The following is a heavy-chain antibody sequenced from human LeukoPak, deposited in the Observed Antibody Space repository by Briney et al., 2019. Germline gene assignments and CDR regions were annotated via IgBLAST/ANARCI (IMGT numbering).Heavy chain of an antibody. D-gene: IGHD3-22*01. V-gene: IGHV3-11*03. J-gene: IGHJ4*02. Sequence: GGSLRLSCAASGFTFSNYAMSWVRQAPGKGLEWVSYISSSSSYTNYADSVKGRFTISRDNAKNSLYLQMNSLRAEDTAVYYCASGGISSGYFYWGQGTLVTVSS. CDR2: ISSSSSYT. CDR1: GFTFSNYA. CDR3: ASGGISSGYFY.